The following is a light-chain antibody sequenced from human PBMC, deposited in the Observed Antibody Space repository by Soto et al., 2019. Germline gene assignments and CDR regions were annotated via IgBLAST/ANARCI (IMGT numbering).Light chain of an antibody. CDR3: SSYAGSTNYV. CDR1: SREDGGYNY. CDR2: EDS. Sequence: QSALTQPPSASGSPGQSVTITCTGNSREDGGYNYFSWNQQHPGKPPKLMIYEDSKRPSGVLDRFSGYKAGNAASLTVSGLQAEDEADYYWSSYAGSTNYVFGTGTKVTVL. J-gene: IGLJ1*01. V-gene: IGLV2-8*01.